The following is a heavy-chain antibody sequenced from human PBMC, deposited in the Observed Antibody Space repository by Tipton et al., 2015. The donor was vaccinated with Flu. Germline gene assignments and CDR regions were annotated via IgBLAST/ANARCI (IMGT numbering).Heavy chain of an antibody. Sequence: SLRLSCTASGFTFSTFAMTWVRHVPGNGLEWVSTVSGAGTNTYYADSVKGRFTISRDNSNNTLFLQMHSLRVEDMALYYCAKGLRPYSARSPPESWGQGTLVSVSS. V-gene: IGHV3-23*01. CDR2: VSGAGTNT. CDR3: AKGLRPYSARSPPES. D-gene: IGHD1-14*01. J-gene: IGHJ5*02. CDR1: GFTFSTFA.